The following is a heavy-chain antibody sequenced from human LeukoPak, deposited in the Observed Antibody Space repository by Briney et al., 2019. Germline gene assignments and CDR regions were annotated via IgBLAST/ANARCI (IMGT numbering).Heavy chain of an antibody. CDR2: ILSDGSKE. J-gene: IGHJ4*02. CDR1: GFTFSSYG. CDR3: AREFNCGGDCYSFDY. D-gene: IGHD2-21*02. Sequence: GGSLRLSCAASGFTFSSYGMHWVRQAPGKGLEWVAVILSDGSKEFYTDSVKGRFTISRDNSKNTLYLQMNSLRAEDTAVYYCAREFNCGGDCYSFDYWGQGTLVTVSS. V-gene: IGHV3-33*01.